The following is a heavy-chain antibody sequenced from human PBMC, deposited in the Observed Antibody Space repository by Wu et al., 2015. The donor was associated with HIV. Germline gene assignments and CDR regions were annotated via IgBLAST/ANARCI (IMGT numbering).Heavy chain of an antibody. Sequence: QVQLVQSGAEVKKPGASVKVSCKASGYTFTTYYIHWVRQAPGQGPEWMGVINPSENRVSYAQRFQGRVTMTRDTSTSTVYMELSSLRSDDTAVYFCTRDAGGPQTYYYDSSGFEFDSWGQGTLVIVSS. V-gene: IGHV1-46*01. CDR3: TRDAGGPQTYYYDSSGFEFDS. J-gene: IGHJ4*02. CDR1: GYTFTTYY. D-gene: IGHD3-22*01. CDR2: INPSENRV.